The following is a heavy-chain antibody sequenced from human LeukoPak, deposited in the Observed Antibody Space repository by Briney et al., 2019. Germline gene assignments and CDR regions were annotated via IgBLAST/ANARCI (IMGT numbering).Heavy chain of an antibody. V-gene: IGHV4-4*07. CDR2: VHISETT. Sequence: SDTLSLTCTVSGGSISGYFWHWIRQPAGKGLEWIGRVHISETTIYNPSLKSRVTMSVDTSNNHFSLNLSSVTAAETAVYYCARGYRISEIRFFEWLLDYWGQGYLVTVSS. CDR3: ARGYRISEIRFFEWLLDY. D-gene: IGHD3-3*01. CDR1: GGSISGYF. J-gene: IGHJ4*02.